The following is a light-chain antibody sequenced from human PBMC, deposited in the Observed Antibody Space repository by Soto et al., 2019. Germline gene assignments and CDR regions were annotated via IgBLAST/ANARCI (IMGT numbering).Light chain of an antibody. V-gene: IGKV3-11*01. Sequence: EIVLTQSPATLSLSPGERATLSCRASQSVSSYLAWYQQKPGQAPRLLIYDASNRATGIPARFSGSGSGTDFTLTISCLEPEDFAVYYCQQRSNWPPFTFGPGNKVDIK. CDR2: DAS. CDR3: QQRSNWPPFT. CDR1: QSVSSY. J-gene: IGKJ3*01.